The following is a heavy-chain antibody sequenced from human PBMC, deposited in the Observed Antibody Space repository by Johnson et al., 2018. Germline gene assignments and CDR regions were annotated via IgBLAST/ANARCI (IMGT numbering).Heavy chain of an antibody. CDR2: ISYDGSNK. J-gene: IGHJ3*02. CDR1: GFTFSSYA. V-gene: IGHV3-30-3*01. D-gene: IGHD3-22*01. CDR3: ARDSSGYYWSDAFDI. Sequence: VQLVESGGGVVQPGRSLRLSCAASGFTFSSYAMHWVRQAPGKGLEWVAVISYDGSNKYYADSVKGRFTISRDNSKNTLYLQMNRLRAEDTAVYYCARDSSGYYWSDAFDIWGQGTMVTVSS.